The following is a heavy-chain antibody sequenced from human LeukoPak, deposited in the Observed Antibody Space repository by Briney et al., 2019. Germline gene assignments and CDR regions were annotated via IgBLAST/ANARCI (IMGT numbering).Heavy chain of an antibody. CDR1: GLTFSRYW. Sequence: PGGSLRLSCAASGLTFSRYWMHWVRQTPGKGLVWVSRINSDGSSTRYADSVKGRFTISRDNAKNTLDLQMSSLRAEDTAVYYCARVDRSGGSCYFEYWGPGTLVTVSS. D-gene: IGHD2-15*01. J-gene: IGHJ4*02. V-gene: IGHV3-74*01. CDR2: INSDGSST. CDR3: ARVDRSGGSCYFEY.